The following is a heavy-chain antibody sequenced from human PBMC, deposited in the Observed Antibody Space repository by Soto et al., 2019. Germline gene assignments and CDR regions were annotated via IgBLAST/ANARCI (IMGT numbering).Heavy chain of an antibody. CDR3: ARVCRVRGVINAYFDY. CDR2: ISSSGSTI. Sequence: GSLRLSCAASGFTFIDYYMSFIRHSPWKGLEWVSYISSSGSTIYYADSVKGRFTISRDNAKNSLYLQMNSLRAEDTAVYYCARVCRVRGVINAYFDYWGQGTLVTVSS. D-gene: IGHD3-10*01. V-gene: IGHV3-11*01. J-gene: IGHJ4*02. CDR1: GFTFIDYY.